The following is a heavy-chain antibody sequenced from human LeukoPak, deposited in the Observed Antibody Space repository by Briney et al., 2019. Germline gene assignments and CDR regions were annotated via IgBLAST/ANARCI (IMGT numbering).Heavy chain of an antibody. J-gene: IGHJ4*02. D-gene: IGHD2-2*01. Sequence: GGSLRLSCAASGFTFSNYAMSWVRQAPGKGLEWVAIVNTDGSEKHYVDSVRGRFIVSRDNAKNSLYLQITSLRGDDTALYYCARSDQGPEEWGQGTLVTVSS. CDR2: VNTDGSEK. CDR1: GFTFSNYA. V-gene: IGHV3-7*01. CDR3: ARSDQGPEE.